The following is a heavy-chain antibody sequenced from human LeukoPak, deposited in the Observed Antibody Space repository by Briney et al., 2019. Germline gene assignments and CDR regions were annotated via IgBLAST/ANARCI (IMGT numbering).Heavy chain of an antibody. CDR1: GFTFSDYY. CDR3: ARGGSTMIVVVINDAFDI. CDR2: ISSSSSYT. V-gene: IGHV3-11*06. Sequence: PGGSPRLSCAASGFTFSDYYMSWIRQAPGKGLEWVSYISSSSSYTNYADSVKGRFTISRDNAKNSLYLQMNSLRAEDTAVYYCARGGSTMIVVVINDAFDIWGQGTMVTVSS. D-gene: IGHD3-22*01. J-gene: IGHJ3*02.